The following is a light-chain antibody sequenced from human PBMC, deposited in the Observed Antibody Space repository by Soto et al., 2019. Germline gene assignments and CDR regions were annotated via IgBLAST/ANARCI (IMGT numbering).Light chain of an antibody. CDR1: QSVNSNY. V-gene: IGKV3-20*01. CDR2: GAS. J-gene: IGKJ1*01. CDR3: QQYSSLWT. Sequence: EIVLTQSPGTLSLSPGERATLSCRASQSVNSNYLAWYQQKPGQAPRLLIYGASSRATGIPDRFSGSGSGTDFTLSISRLEPEDFAVYYCQQYSSLWTFGQGTKVEIK.